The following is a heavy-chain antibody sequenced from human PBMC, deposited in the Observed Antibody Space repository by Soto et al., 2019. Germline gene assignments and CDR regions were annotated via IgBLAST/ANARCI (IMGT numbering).Heavy chain of an antibody. D-gene: IGHD5-12*01. J-gene: IGHJ4*02. CDR3: VRGGGGGYNHFDY. CDR2: IYSAGST. CDR1: GFTVSSNY. V-gene: IGHV3-53*02. Sequence: EVQLVETGGGLIQPGGSLRLSCAVSGFTVSSNYMSWVRQAPGKRLEWVSVIYSAGSTYYADSVKGRFTISRDNSKNTWYLKMNNLRAEDTAVYYGVRGGGGGYNHFDYWGQGPLATVSS.